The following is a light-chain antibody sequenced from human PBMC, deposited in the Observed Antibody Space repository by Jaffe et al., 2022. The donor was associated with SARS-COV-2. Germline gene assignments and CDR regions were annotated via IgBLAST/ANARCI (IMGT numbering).Light chain of an antibody. CDR1: QSISNY. CDR3: QQSYNTPYT. V-gene: IGKV1-39*01. CDR2: AAS. Sequence: DIQITQSPSSLSASVGDRVTITCRAGQSISNYLNWYQLKPGKAPKVLIYAASSLQSGVPSRFSGSGSGTDFSLTISSLQPEDFATYYCQQSYNTPYTFGQGTKLEIK. J-gene: IGKJ2*01.